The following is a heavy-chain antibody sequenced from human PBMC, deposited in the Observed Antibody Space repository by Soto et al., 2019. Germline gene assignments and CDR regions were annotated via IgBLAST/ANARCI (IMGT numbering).Heavy chain of an antibody. CDR2: MNPNSGNT. Sequence: ASVKVSCKASGYTFTSYDINWVRQATGQGLEWMGWMNPNSGNTGYAQKFQGRVTMTRNTSISTAYMELSSLRSEDTAVYYCARGFCSSTSCYYDYWGQGTLVTVS. J-gene: IGHJ4*02. CDR1: GYTFTSYD. V-gene: IGHV1-8*01. D-gene: IGHD2-2*01. CDR3: ARGFCSSTSCYYDY.